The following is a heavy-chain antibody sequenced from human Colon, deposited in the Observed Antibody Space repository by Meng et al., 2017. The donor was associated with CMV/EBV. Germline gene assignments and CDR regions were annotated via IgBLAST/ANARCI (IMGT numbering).Heavy chain of an antibody. J-gene: IGHJ5*02. CDR3: ARVGARVIVVVPAAIPMIWFDP. CDR2: INPNSGGT. D-gene: IGHD2-2*01. CDR1: GYTFTSYY. V-gene: IGHV1-2*02. Sequence: ASVKVTCKASGYTFTSYYMHWVRQAPGQGLEWMGWINPNSGGTNYAQKFQGRVTMTRDTSISTAYMELSRLRSDDTAVYYCARVGARVIVVVPAAIPMIWFDPWGQGTLVTVSS.